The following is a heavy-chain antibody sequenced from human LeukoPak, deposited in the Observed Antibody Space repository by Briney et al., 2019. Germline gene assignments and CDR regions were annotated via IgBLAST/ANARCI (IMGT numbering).Heavy chain of an antibody. J-gene: IGHJ2*01. D-gene: IGHD4-17*01. CDR1: GFTFSSYG. CDR3: AKEAVTTPDWYFDL. V-gene: IGHV3-23*01. CDR2: ISGSVGTT. Sequence: PGGSLRLSCAASGFTFSSYGMSWVRQAPGKGLEWVSAISGSVGTTYYADSVKGRFTISRDISKNTLYLQMNSLRAEDTAVYYCAKEAVTTPDWYFDLWGRGTLVTVSS.